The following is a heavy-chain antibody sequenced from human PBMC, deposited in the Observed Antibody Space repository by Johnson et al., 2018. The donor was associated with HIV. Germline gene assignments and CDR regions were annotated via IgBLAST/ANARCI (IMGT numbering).Heavy chain of an antibody. D-gene: IGHD7-27*01. CDR1: GFVFSDYY. CDR3: ARDPTTQNSRLTGDFGAFDI. CDR2: IKQDGSEK. Sequence: EQLVESGGVVVQPGGSLRLSCAASGFVFSDYYMTWIRQAPGKGLEWVANIKQDGSEKYCVDSVKGRFTISRDNAKNSLYLQMNSLTVEDSALYYCARDPTTQNSRLTGDFGAFDIWGQGTMVTVSS. V-gene: IGHV3-7*03. J-gene: IGHJ3*02.